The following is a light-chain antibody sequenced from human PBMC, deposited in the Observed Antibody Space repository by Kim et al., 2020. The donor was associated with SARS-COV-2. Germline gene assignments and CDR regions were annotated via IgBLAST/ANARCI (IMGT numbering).Light chain of an antibody. CDR3: HQYGSSLYT. V-gene: IGKV3-20*01. Sequence: LSPEARAPPSCRAMPSMSSTFFAWYQQRPGQPPRLLIYASSTRATGIPDRFSGSVSGTDFTLTISRLEPEDSAVYHCHQYGSSLYTFGQGTKLEI. J-gene: IGKJ2*01. CDR2: ASS. CDR1: PSMSSTF.